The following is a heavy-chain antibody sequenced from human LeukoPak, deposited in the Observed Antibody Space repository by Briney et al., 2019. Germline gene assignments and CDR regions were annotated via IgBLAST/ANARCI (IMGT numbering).Heavy chain of an antibody. D-gene: IGHD6-6*01. CDR1: GYTFTSYY. CDR3: ARSPLAARGAWGY. Sequence: ASVKVSCKASGYTFTSYYMHWVRQAPGQGLEWMGWINPNSGGTNYAQKFQGRVTMTRDTSISTAYMELSRLRSDDTAVYYCARSPLAARGAWGYWGQGTLVTVSS. V-gene: IGHV1-2*02. J-gene: IGHJ4*02. CDR2: INPNSGGT.